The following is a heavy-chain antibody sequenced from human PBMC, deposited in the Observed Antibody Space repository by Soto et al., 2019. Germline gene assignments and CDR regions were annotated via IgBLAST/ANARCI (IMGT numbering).Heavy chain of an antibody. CDR2: ISYDGSNK. CDR3: ARDRGVVVPAAMSGRLDYYYYGMDV. Sequence: GGSLRLSCAASGFTFSSYAMHWVRQAPGKGLEWVAVISYDGSNKYYADSVKGRFTISRDNSKNTLYLQMNSLRAEDTAVYYCARDRGVVVPAAMSGRLDYYYYGMDVWGQGTTVTVSS. D-gene: IGHD2-2*01. CDR1: GFTFSSYA. V-gene: IGHV3-30-3*01. J-gene: IGHJ6*02.